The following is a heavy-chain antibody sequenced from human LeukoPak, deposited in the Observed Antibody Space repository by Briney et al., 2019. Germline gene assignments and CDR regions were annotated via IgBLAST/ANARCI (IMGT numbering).Heavy chain of an antibody. D-gene: IGHD3-10*01. J-gene: IGHJ4*02. CDR1: GFTFDDYA. V-gene: IGHV3-9*01. CDR2: ISWNSGSI. Sequence: GGSLRLSCAASGFTFDDYAMHWVRQAPGKGLEWVSGISWNSGSIGYADSVKGRFTISRDNAKNSLYLQMNSLRAEDTALYYCAKDRTYYYGSGSYYNVYYFDYWGQGTLVTVSS. CDR3: AKDRTYYYGSGSYYNVYYFDY.